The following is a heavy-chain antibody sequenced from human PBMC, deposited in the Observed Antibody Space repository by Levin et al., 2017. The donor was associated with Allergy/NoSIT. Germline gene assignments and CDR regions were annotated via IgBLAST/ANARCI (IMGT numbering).Heavy chain of an antibody. CDR3: ATGFAANGRYGH. Sequence: SETLSLTCTVSGGSISSGGYYWTWIRQHPGKGLEWIGYIYHSGSTFYNPSLKSRLIISVDTSKNQVSLKLSSVIAADTAVYYCATGFAANGRYGHWGQGTLVTVSS. V-gene: IGHV4-31*03. CDR2: IYHSGST. D-gene: IGHD3-16*01. J-gene: IGHJ4*02. CDR1: GGSISSGGYY.